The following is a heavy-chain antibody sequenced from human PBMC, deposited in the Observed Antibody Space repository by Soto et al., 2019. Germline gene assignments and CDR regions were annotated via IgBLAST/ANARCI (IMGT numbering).Heavy chain of an antibody. J-gene: IGHJ6*02. D-gene: IGHD6-13*01. CDR3: AKDRGSSWGIGFYYYYGMDV. Sequence: GGSLRLSCAASGFTFSTYGMHWVRQAPGKGLEWVEVISYDGSNKYYADSVKGRFTISRDNSKNTLYLQMNSMRAEDTAVYYCAKDRGSSWGIGFYYYYGMDVWGQGTTVTVSS. CDR2: ISYDGSNK. CDR1: GFTFSTYG. V-gene: IGHV3-30*18.